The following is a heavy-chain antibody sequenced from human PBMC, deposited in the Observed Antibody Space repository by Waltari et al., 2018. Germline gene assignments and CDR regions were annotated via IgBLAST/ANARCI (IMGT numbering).Heavy chain of an antibody. V-gene: IGHV4-30-4*08. J-gene: IGHJ6*03. CDR2: IYYSGST. D-gene: IGHD6-13*01. Sequence: QVQLQESGPGLVKPSQTLSLTCTVSGGSISSGDYYWSWIRQPPGKGLEWIGYIYYSGSTYYNPSLKSRVTISVDTSKNQFSLKLSSVTAADTAVYHCAREAAAPGPEWTYYMDVWGKGTTVTVSS. CDR1: GGSISSGDYY. CDR3: AREAAAPGPEWTYYMDV.